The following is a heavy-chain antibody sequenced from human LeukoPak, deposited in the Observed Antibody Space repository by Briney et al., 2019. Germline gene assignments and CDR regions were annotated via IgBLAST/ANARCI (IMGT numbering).Heavy chain of an antibody. CDR1: GYTFTGYY. CDR3: ARELAGLPADY. CDR2: INLSSGGS. V-gene: IGHV1-2*02. J-gene: IGHJ4*02. Sequence: ASVTVSCKPSGYTFTGYYVHWVRQAPGQGLEWMGWINLSSGGSKSAEKFQGRVTMTWDTSIYTAYMELSGLTSDDTAIYYCARELAGLPADYWGQGALVTVSS.